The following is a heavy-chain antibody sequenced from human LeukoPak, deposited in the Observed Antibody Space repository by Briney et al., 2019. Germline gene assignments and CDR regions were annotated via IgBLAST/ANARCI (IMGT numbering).Heavy chain of an antibody. Sequence: GASVKVSCKASGGTFSSYTISWVRQAPGQGLEWMGRIIPIIGIANYAQKFQGRVTITADKSTSTAYMELSSLRSEDTAVYYCARVGVGGSSSWYYYYYGMDVWGQGTTVTVSS. J-gene: IGHJ6*02. CDR2: IIPIIGIA. D-gene: IGHD6-13*01. CDR3: ARVGVGGSSSWYYYYYGMDV. CDR1: GGTFSSYT. V-gene: IGHV1-69*02.